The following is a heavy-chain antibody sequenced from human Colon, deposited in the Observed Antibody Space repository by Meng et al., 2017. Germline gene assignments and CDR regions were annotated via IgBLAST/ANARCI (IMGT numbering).Heavy chain of an antibody. CDR1: VGAISIGDYS. CDR3: ARDRKHYGERGWFDP. D-gene: IGHD4-17*01. J-gene: IGHJ5*02. Sequence: SGHGLAQPSPTLSFPFPGAVGAISIGDYSLSWIRQPPGKGLEWIGYIYYSGSTYSNASLKSRVTISIDRSKNQFSLKLSSVTAADTAVYYCARDRKHYGERGWFDPWGQGTLVTVSS. CDR2: IYYSGST. V-gene: IGHV4-30-4*01.